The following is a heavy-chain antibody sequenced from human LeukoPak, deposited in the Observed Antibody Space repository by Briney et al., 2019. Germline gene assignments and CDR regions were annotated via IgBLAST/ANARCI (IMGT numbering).Heavy chain of an antibody. CDR2: INPNSGGT. CDR3: ARGSPGCSSTSCYLAY. D-gene: IGHD2-2*01. J-gene: IGHJ4*02. V-gene: IGHV1-2*02. CDR1: GYTFTSYD. Sequence: ASVKVSCKASGYTFTSYDISWVRQATGQGLEWMGWINPNSGGTNYAQKFQGRVTMTRDTSISTAYMELSRLRSDDTAVYYCARGSPGCSSTSCYLAYWGQGTLVTVSS.